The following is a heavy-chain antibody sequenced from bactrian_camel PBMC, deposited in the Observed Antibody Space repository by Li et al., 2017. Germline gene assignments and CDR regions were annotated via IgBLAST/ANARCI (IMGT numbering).Heavy chain of an antibody. V-gene: IGHV3S1*01. Sequence: HVQLVESGGGLVQPGGSLRLSCAASGFTFSIYWMYWVRQAPGKGLEWVSAINSAGGTTYYADSVKSRFTISRGNAKNTLYLQMNSLKTEDTAVYFCATDKGLYEYNYWGQGTQVTVS. CDR1: GFTFSIYW. CDR2: INSAGGTT. CDR3: ATDKGLYEYNY. J-gene: IGHJ4*01.